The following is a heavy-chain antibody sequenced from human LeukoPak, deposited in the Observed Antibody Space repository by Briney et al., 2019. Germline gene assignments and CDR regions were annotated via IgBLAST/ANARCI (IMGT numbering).Heavy chain of an antibody. J-gene: IGHJ4*02. CDR2: INHSGST. Sequence: SETLSLTCAVYGGSFSGYYRSWIRQPPGKGLEWIGEINHSGSTNYNPSLKSRVAISVDTSKNQFSLKLSSVTAADTAVYYCAREPNSSHQGGNDYWGQGTLVTVSS. D-gene: IGHD2-15*01. V-gene: IGHV4-34*01. CDR3: AREPNSSHQGGNDY. CDR1: GGSFSGYY.